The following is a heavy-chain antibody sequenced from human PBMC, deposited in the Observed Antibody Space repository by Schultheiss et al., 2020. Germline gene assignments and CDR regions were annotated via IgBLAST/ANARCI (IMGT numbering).Heavy chain of an antibody. J-gene: IGHJ5*01. D-gene: IGHD1-26*01. CDR1: GFTFDDYA. Sequence: SLKIACAASGFTFDDYAMHWVRQAPGKGLEWVSGISWNSGSIGYADSVKGRFTISRDNSKNTVYLQMNSLRAEDTAVYYCTRGRDGTYDSWGQGTLVTVSS. V-gene: IGHV3-9*01. CDR3: TRGRDGTYDS. CDR2: ISWNSGSI.